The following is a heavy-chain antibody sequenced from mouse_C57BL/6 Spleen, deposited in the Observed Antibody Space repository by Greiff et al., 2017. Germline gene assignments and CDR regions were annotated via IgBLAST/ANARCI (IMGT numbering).Heavy chain of an antibody. Sequence: EVQLQQSGPELVKPGASVKISCKASGYTFTDYYMNWVKQSHGKSLEWIGDINPNNGGTSYPQKFKGKATLPVDKYSSTAYMELRSLTTEDSAVYYCARWFTTVIATDYWGQGTLVTVSA. CDR1: GYTFTDYY. D-gene: IGHD1-1*01. J-gene: IGHJ3*01. V-gene: IGHV1-26*01. CDR2: INPNNGGT. CDR3: ARWFTTVIATDY.